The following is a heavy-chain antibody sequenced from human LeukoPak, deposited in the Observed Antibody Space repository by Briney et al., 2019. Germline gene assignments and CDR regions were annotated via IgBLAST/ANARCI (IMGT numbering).Heavy chain of an antibody. CDR2: MNPNSGNT. CDR3: ARARGGGDYVGYYYYYMDV. CDR1: GYTFTTYG. V-gene: IGHV1-8*03. D-gene: IGHD4-17*01. J-gene: IGHJ6*03. Sequence: ASVKVSCKASGYTFTTYGINWVRQATGQGLEWMGWMNPNSGNTGYAQKFQGRVTITRNTSISTAYMELSSLRSEDTAVYYCARARGGGDYVGYYYYYMDVWGKGTTVTISS.